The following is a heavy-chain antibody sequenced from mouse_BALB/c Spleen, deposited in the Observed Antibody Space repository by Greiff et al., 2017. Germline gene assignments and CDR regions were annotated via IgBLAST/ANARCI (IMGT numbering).Heavy chain of an antibody. CDR3: AREGDGYDY. Sequence: EVKLQESGPGLVKPSQSLSLTCTVTGYSITSDYAWNWIRQFPGNKLEWMGYISYSGSTSYNPSLKSRISITRDTSKNQFFLQSNSVTTEDTATYYCAREGDGYDYWGQGTTLTVSS. D-gene: IGHD1-2*01. CDR1: GYSITSDYA. CDR2: ISYSGST. J-gene: IGHJ2*01. V-gene: IGHV3-2*02.